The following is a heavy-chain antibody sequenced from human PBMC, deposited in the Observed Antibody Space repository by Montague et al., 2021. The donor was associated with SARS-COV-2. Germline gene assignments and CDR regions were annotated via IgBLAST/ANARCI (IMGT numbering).Heavy chain of an antibody. CDR1: GFTFRTYA. J-gene: IGHJ4*02. CDR3: ATRVGNWGPADY. D-gene: IGHD7-27*01. V-gene: IGHV3-23*01. CDR2: IDDTGANT. Sequence: SLRLSCAASGFTFRTYAMNWIRQAPGKGLEWVSSIDDTGANTYYRDSVKGRFTISRDNTTNTLFLQMNDLRADDTAVYYCATRVGNWGPADYWGQGTLVTVSS.